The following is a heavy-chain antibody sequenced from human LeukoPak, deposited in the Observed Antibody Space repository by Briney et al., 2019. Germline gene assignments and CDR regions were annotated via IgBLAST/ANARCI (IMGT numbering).Heavy chain of an antibody. Sequence: ASLRLSCASSGFTVSSNYMSLVRQAPGEGLGWVSVIYSGGSTYYADSVKGRFTISRDNSKNTLYLQMNSLRAEDTAVYYCASGRGRSKYGMDVWGQGTTVTVSS. D-gene: IGHD3-10*01. CDR1: GFTVSSNY. V-gene: IGHV3-66*01. CDR2: IYSGGST. CDR3: ASGRGRSKYGMDV. J-gene: IGHJ6*02.